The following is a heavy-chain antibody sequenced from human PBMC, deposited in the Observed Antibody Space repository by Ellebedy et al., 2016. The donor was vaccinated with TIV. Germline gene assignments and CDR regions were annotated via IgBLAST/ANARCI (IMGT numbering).Heavy chain of an antibody. V-gene: IGHV3-30*02. J-gene: IGHJ4*02. CDR2: MSYDGTTK. Sequence: GESLKISCAASKFTFNNYDIHWVRQAPGRGLEWLGFMSYDGTTKYFVASVKGRFTISTDSSSNTSHLHMNSLGAEDTALYYCATEAIDYFRRPLACWGQGTLVTVSS. CDR1: KFTFNNYD. CDR3: ATEAIDYFRRPLAC. D-gene: IGHD2/OR15-2a*01.